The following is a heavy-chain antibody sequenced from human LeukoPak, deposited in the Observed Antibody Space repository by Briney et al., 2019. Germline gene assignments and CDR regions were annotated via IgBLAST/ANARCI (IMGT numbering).Heavy chain of an antibody. CDR3: AKDGYDYIWGSYRSAEYFQH. D-gene: IGHD3-16*02. CDR2: ISGSGGST. CDR1: GFTFSSYA. Sequence: GGSVRLSCAASGFTFSSYAMSWVRQAPGKGLEWVSAISGSGGSTYYADSVKGRFTISRDNSKNTLYLQMNSLRAEDTAVYYCAKDGYDYIWGSYRSAEYFQHWGQGTLVTVSS. J-gene: IGHJ1*01. V-gene: IGHV3-23*01.